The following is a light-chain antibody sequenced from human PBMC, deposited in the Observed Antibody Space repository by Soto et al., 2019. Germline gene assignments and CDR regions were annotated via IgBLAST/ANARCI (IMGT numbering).Light chain of an antibody. Sequence: QSVLTQPASVSGSPGQSITVSCTGNSSDIGSYNLVSWYQHHPGKAPKLMIYAVSKRPSGVSSRFSGSKSGNTASLTISGLQAEDEADYFCCSYAGSSTLLFGGGTKLTVL. J-gene: IGLJ3*02. CDR2: AVS. CDR1: SSDIGSYNL. CDR3: CSYAGSSTLL. V-gene: IGLV2-23*02.